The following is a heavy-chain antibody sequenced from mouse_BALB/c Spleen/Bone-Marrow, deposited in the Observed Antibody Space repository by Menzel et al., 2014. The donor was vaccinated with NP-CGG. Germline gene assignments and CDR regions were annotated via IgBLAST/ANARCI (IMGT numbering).Heavy chain of an antibody. V-gene: IGHV5-12-2*01. Sequence: EVQRVESGGGLVQPGGSLKLSCAASGFTFSSYTMSWVRKTPEKRLEWVAYISNGGGSTYYPDTVKGRFTIPRDNAKNTLYLQMSSLKSEDTAMYYCARQIYFPYFDYWGQGTTLTVSS. D-gene: IGHD2-1*01. CDR2: ISNGGGST. J-gene: IGHJ2*01. CDR1: GFTFSSYT. CDR3: ARQIYFPYFDY.